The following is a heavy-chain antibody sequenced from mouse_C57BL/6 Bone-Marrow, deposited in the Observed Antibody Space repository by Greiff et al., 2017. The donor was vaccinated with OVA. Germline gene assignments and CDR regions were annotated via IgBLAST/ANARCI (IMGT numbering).Heavy chain of an antibody. CDR1: GFNIKDDY. CDR2: IDPENGDT. Sequence: EVKLEESGAELVRPGASVKLSCTASGFNIKDDYMHWVKQRPEQGLEWIGWIDPENGDTEYASKFQGKATITADTSSNTAYLQLSSLTSEDTAVDYCTTKDYAWFAYWGQGTLVTVSA. J-gene: IGHJ3*01. D-gene: IGHD2-4*01. CDR3: TTKDYAWFAY. V-gene: IGHV14-4*01.